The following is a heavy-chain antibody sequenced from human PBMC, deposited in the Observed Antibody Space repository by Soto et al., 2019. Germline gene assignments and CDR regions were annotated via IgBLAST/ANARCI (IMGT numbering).Heavy chain of an antibody. CDR1: GGTLSDHG. CDR2: TIPVFNTA. D-gene: IGHD3-10*01. Sequence: QVQLEQSGAEVKKPGSSVKISCKASGGTLSDHGVSWLRQAPGQGLEWVGGTIPVFNTAKYAPKFQGRVTMAADKSTNKAYMELGSLRSDDTAFYYCAGGVYGSGNYYTGPSAFDIWGQGTLVIVSS. J-gene: IGHJ3*02. V-gene: IGHV1-69*06. CDR3: AGGVYGSGNYYTGPSAFDI.